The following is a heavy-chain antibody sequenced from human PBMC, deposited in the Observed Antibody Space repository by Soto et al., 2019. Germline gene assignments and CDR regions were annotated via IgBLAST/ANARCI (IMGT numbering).Heavy chain of an antibody. Sequence: PSETLSLTCTVSGGSISSGGYYWSWIRQPPGKGLEWIGYIYYSGSTNYNPSLKSRVTISVDTSKNQFSLKLSSVTAADTAVYHCARVGSSGWGTFDYWGQGTLVTVSS. CDR2: IYYSGST. J-gene: IGHJ4*02. CDR3: ARVGSSGWGTFDY. D-gene: IGHD6-19*01. V-gene: IGHV4-61*08. CDR1: GGSISSGGYY.